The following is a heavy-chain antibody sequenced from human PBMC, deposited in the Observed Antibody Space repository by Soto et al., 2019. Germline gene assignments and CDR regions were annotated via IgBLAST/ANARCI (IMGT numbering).Heavy chain of an antibody. J-gene: IGHJ6*03. CDR1: GFSLSTSGVG. Sequence: QITLKESGPTLVKPTQTLTLTCTFSGFSLSTSGVGVGWIRQPPGKALEWLALIYWDDDKRYSPSLKSRLTITKDTSKNQVVLTMINMDPVDTATYYCAHRRVAVRYFDWLLPGVYMDVWGKGTTVTVSS. D-gene: IGHD3-9*01. CDR2: IYWDDDK. V-gene: IGHV2-5*02. CDR3: AHRRVAVRYFDWLLPGVYMDV.